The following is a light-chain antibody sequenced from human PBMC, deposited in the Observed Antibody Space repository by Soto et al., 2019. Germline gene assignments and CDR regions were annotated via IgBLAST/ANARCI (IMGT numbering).Light chain of an antibody. V-gene: IGKV3-20*01. Sequence: EIVLTQSPGTLSLSPGERATLSCRASQSVSNYLAWYQRKPGQAPTLLIYGASSRATGIPDRVSGSGSGTDFTLTISRLEPEDFAVYYCHPYGGSPHTFGQGTTVEFK. CDR2: GAS. CDR1: QSVSNY. CDR3: HPYGGSPHT. J-gene: IGKJ1*01.